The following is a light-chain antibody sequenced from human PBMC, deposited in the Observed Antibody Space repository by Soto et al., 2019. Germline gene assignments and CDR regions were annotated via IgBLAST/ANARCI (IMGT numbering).Light chain of an antibody. CDR2: DLT. CDR1: SSDVGGYNY. J-gene: IGLJ1*01. Sequence: QSALTKPASVSGSPGQSITISCTGTSSDVGGYNYVSWYQQHPGKAPKLMIYDLTNRPSGVSNRFSGSKSGNTASLTISGLQADDEADYYCSSYTSSNTYVFGTGTKLTVL. V-gene: IGLV2-14*03. CDR3: SSYTSSNTYV.